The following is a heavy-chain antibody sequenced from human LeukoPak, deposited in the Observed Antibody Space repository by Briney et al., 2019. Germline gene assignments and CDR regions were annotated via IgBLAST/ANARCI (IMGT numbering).Heavy chain of an antibody. D-gene: IGHD3-22*01. J-gene: IGHJ4*02. CDR1: GGTFSSYA. CDR2: IIPIFGTA. CDR3: ARDSPFGYYDSSGTPVPFDY. V-gene: IGHV1-69*06. Sequence: SVKVSCKASGGTFSSYAISWVRQAPGQGLEWMGRIIPIFGTANYAQKFQGRVTITADKSTSTAYMELSSLRSEDTAVYYCARDSPFGYYDSSGTPVPFDYWGQGTLVTVSS.